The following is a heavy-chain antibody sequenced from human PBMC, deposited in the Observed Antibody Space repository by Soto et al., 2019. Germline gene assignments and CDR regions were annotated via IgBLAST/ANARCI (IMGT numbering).Heavy chain of an antibody. D-gene: IGHD5-12*01. CDR3: ARDFLVATRPHYGMDV. V-gene: IGHV3-21*01. J-gene: IGHJ6*02. CDR1: GFTFSSYS. Sequence: KPGGSLRLSCAASGFTFSSYSMNWVRQAPGKGLEWVSSISSSSSYIYYADSVKGRFTISRDNAKNSLYLQMNSLRAEDTAVYYCARDFLVATRPHYGMDVWGQGTTVTVSS. CDR2: ISSSSSYI.